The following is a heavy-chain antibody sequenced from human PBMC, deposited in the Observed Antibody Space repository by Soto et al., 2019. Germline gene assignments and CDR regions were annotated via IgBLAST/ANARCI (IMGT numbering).Heavy chain of an antibody. CDR1: GLTFNSYA. J-gene: IGHJ6*02. CDR3: VTDGDEKWIIENGSYYYGVAV. D-gene: IGHD3-10*01. V-gene: IGHV3-30*03. CDR2: ISYDGSNK. Sequence: QVQLVESGGGVVHPGSSLRLSCAASGLTFNSYAMHWVRQAPGKGLEWVALISYDGSNKFYRDSVKGRFTISRDNSKTAVELQMIRLRPEDTALCYCVTDGDEKWIIENGSYYYGVAVWGRGTRVIVSS.